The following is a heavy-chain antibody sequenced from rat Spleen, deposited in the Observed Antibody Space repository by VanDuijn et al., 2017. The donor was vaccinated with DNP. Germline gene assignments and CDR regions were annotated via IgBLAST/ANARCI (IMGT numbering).Heavy chain of an antibody. Sequence: EVQLVESGGGLVQPGGSLKLSCAASGFTFSDYYMAWVRQAATEGLEWVASSNPGGTTTYYRDSVKGRFAISIDNAKSTLYLQMNSLRSEDMATYYCARTYNSGYGGFAYWGQGTLVTVSS. CDR1: GFTFSDYY. V-gene: IGHV5-25*01. CDR3: ARTYNSGYGGFAY. CDR2: SNPGGTTT. J-gene: IGHJ3*01. D-gene: IGHD4-3*01.